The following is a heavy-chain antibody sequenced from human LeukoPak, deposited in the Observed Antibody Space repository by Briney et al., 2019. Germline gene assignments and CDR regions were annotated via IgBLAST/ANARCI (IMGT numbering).Heavy chain of an antibody. V-gene: IGHV1-3*01. CDR1: GYTFTSYA. Sequence: ASVKVSCKASGYTFTSYAMNWVRQAPGQRLEWMGWINAGNGNTKYSQKFQGRVTITRDTSASTAYMELSSLRSEDTAVYYCARVRGSGAAGFDYWGQGTLVTVSS. CDR3: ARVRGSGAAGFDY. D-gene: IGHD3-10*01. J-gene: IGHJ4*02. CDR2: INAGNGNT.